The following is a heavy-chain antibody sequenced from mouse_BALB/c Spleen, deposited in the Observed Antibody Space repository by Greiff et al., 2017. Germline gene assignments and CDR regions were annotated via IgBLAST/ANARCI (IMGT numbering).Heavy chain of an antibody. CDR2: ISYSGST. V-gene: IGHV3-2*02. Sequence: VQLKESGPGLVKPSQSLSLTCTVTGYSITSDYAWNWIRQFPGNKLEWMGYISYSGSTSYNPSLKSRISITRDTSKNQFFLQLNSVTTEDTATYYCARAGIYYYFDYWGQGTTLTVSS. CDR3: ARAGIYYYFDY. D-gene: IGHD1-1*01. CDR1: GYSITSDYA. J-gene: IGHJ2*01.